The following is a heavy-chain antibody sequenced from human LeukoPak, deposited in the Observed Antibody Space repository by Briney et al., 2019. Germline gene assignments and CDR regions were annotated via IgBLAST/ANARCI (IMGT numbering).Heavy chain of an antibody. V-gene: IGHV3-15*01. CDR1: GFTFSNAW. CDR3: TTHHRGSIRH. CDR2: IKSKTDGGTT. Sequence: GGSLRLSCAASGFTFSNAWMSWVRQAPGKGLEWVGHIKSKTDGGTTDYAAPGKGRFTISRDDSKNTLYLQRNSLKTEDTAVYYCTTHHRGSIRHWGQGTLVTVSS. J-gene: IGHJ4*02. D-gene: IGHD2-21*01.